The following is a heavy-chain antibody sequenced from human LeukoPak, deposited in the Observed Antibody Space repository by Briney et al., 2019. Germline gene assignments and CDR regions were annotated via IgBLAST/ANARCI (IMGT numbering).Heavy chain of an antibody. J-gene: IGHJ5*02. D-gene: IGHD3-10*01. V-gene: IGHV4-59*12. CDR3: ARENSGSYSWFDP. CDR2: IYYSGST. Sequence: SETLSLTCTVSGGSISSYYWSWIRQPPGKGLEWIGYIYYSGSTNYNPSLKSRVTISVDTSKNQFSLKLSSVTAADTAVYYCARENSGSYSWFDPWGQGTLVTVSS. CDR1: GGSISSYY.